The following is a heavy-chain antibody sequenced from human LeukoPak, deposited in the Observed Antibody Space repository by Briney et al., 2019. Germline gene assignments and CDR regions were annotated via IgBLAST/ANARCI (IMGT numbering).Heavy chain of an antibody. CDR2: IKQDGSEK. V-gene: IGHV3-7*04. Sequence: PGGSLRLSCAASGFTFSSYWMSWVRQAPGKGLEWVANIKQDGSEKYYVDSVKGRFTISRDNSKNSLYLQMNGLRSEDTAVYYCVKEGFGNYYSAYFDYWGQGTLVTVSS. J-gene: IGHJ4*02. D-gene: IGHD1-26*01. CDR1: GFTFSSYW. CDR3: VKEGFGNYYSAYFDY.